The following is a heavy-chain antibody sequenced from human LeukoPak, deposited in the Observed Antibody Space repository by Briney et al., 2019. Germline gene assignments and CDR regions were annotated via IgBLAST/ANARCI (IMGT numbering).Heavy chain of an antibody. V-gene: IGHV5-51*01. D-gene: IGHD2-8*01. J-gene: IGHJ4*02. CDR3: ARTNGYRSFDY. CDR1: GYSFTSYW. Sequence: GESLKISCKGSGYSFTSYWIGWVRQMPGPGLKWMGIIYPGDSDTRYSPSFQGQVTISAEKSISTAYLQWSSLKASDTAMYYCARTNGYRSFDYWGQGTLVTVSS. CDR2: IYPGDSDT.